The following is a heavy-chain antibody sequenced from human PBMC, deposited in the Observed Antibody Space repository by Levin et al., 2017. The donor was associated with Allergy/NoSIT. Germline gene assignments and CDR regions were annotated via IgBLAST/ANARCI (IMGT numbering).Heavy chain of an antibody. CDR1: GFTFSSYG. CDR2: ISYDGSNK. Sequence: PGGSLRLSCAASGFTFSSYGMHWVRQAPGKGLEWVAVISYDGSNKYYADSVKGRFTISRDNSKNTLYLQMNSLRAEDTAVYYCANEGILTGYSSYYYYYMDVWGKGTTVTVSS. CDR3: ANEGILTGYSSYYYYYMDV. D-gene: IGHD3-9*01. J-gene: IGHJ6*03. V-gene: IGHV3-30*18.